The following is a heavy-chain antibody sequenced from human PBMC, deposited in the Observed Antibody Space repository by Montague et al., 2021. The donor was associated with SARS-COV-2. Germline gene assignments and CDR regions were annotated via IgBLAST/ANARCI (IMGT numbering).Heavy chain of an antibody. Sequence: SETLSLTCSVSGDSVNRNYWSWVRQPPGKGLEWLGYIFYSGSTYNPSLNSRITMSLDTSKNHFSLNLISVTAAATAVYYCAKASMGYGGDFDSWGQGTLVIVSS. CDR1: GDSVNRNY. D-gene: IGHD4-23*01. V-gene: IGHV4-59*02. CDR2: IFYSGST. CDR3: AKASMGYGGDFDS. J-gene: IGHJ4*02.